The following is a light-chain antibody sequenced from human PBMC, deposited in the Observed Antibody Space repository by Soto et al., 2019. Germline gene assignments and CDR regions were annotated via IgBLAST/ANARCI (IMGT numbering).Light chain of an antibody. J-gene: IGLJ1*01. CDR2: EVS. CDR3: SSYTSSSTLP. Sequence: QSVLTQPASVSGSPGQSITISCTGTSSDVGGYNYVSWYQQHPGKAPKLMIHEVSNRPSGVSNRFSGSKSGNTASLTISGLQAEDEADYYCSSYTSSSTLPFGTGTKVTVL. CDR1: SSDVGGYNY. V-gene: IGLV2-14*01.